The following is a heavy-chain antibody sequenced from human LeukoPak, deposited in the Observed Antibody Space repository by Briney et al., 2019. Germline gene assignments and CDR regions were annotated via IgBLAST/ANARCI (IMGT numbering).Heavy chain of an antibody. CDR1: GYSFTSYW. V-gene: IGHV5-51*01. D-gene: IGHD5-12*01. J-gene: IGHJ4*02. Sequence: GESLKISCKGSGYSFTSYWIGWVRQMPGKGLEWMGIIYPGDSDTRYSPSFQGQVTISADKPISTAYLQWSSLKASDTAMYYCARRGRRGYSGYDLLDYWGQGTLVTVSS. CDR2: IYPGDSDT. CDR3: ARRGRRGYSGYDLLDY.